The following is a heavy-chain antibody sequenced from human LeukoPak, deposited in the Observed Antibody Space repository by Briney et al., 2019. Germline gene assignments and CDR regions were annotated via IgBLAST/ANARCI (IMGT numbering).Heavy chain of an antibody. V-gene: IGHV4-31*03. J-gene: IGHJ4*02. Sequence: TLSLTCTVSGGSISSGCYYWGWLRQHPGKGLEWIGYIYDSRSTYYNPSLKSRVTISVDTSKNQFSLKLSSVTAADTAVYYCARDCDGYLDDWGQGTLVSASS. CDR2: IYDSRST. CDR3: ARDCDGYLDD. CDR1: GGSISSGCYY.